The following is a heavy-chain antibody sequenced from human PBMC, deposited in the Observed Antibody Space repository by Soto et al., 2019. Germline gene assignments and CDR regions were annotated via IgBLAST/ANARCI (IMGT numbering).Heavy chain of an antibody. Sequence: QVQLVESGGGVVQPGRSLRLSCEASGFTFHSFSMHWVRQAPGKGLEWVAVISFDGSNKDYADSVKGRFTISRDNSKNTLDLQMDSLRPEDTAVYYCARFNTSLQYFDYYGMDVWGQGTTVAVSS. CDR2: ISFDGSNK. V-gene: IGHV3-30*04. D-gene: IGHD2-2*01. CDR3: ARFNTSLQYFDYYGMDV. J-gene: IGHJ6*02. CDR1: GFTFHSFS.